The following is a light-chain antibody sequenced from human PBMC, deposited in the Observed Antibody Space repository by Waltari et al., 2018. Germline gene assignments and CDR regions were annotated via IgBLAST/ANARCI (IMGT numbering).Light chain of an antibody. Sequence: DIQMTQSPSSLSASVGASVTITCRASQTITTYLNWYQQKPGKAPTLLIYSTSTVQSGGPSRFSGSGSGTDFTLTITTLQPEDSATYYCQQSYNTPFTFGPGTKVRIK. CDR1: QTITTY. CDR2: STS. J-gene: IGKJ3*01. V-gene: IGKV1-39*01. CDR3: QQSYNTPFT.